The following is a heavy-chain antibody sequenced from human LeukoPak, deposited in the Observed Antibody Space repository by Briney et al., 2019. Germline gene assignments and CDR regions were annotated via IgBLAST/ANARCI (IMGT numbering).Heavy chain of an antibody. Sequence: SVKVSCKASGGTFISYAISWVRQAPGQGLEWMGGIIPIFGTANYAQKFQGRVTITTDESTSTAYMELSSLRSEDTAVYYCSRVPLDHSGGYRLYYIDYWGEGTLVTPSS. V-gene: IGHV1-69*05. CDR2: IIPIFGTA. J-gene: IGHJ4*02. CDR3: SRVPLDHSGGYRLYYIDY. CDR1: GGTFISYA. D-gene: IGHD3-22*01.